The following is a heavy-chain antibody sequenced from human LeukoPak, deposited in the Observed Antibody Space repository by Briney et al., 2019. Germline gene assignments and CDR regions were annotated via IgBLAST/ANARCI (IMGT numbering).Heavy chain of an antibody. V-gene: IGHV1-69*13. CDR2: IIPIFGTA. Sequence: ASVKVSCKASGGTFSSYAISWVRQAPGQGLEWMGGIIPIFGTANYAQKFQGRVTITADESTSTAYMELSSLRSEDTAVYYCAGGSNGKHHAFDIWGQGTMVTVSS. J-gene: IGHJ3*02. CDR3: AGGSNGKHHAFDI. D-gene: IGHD2-8*01. CDR1: GGTFSSYA.